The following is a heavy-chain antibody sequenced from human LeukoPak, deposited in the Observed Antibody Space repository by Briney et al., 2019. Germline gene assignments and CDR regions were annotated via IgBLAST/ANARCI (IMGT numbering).Heavy chain of an antibody. D-gene: IGHD2-2*03. CDR3: ARDGSGFDV. Sequence: SETLSLTCTVSGGSISSYYWSWIRQPPGKGLEWIGYIYYSGSTNYNPSLKSRVTISVDTSKNQFSLKLSSVTAADTAVYYCARDGSGFDVWGQGTKVTVSS. CDR2: IYYSGST. CDR1: GGSISSYY. J-gene: IGHJ3*01. V-gene: IGHV4-59*01.